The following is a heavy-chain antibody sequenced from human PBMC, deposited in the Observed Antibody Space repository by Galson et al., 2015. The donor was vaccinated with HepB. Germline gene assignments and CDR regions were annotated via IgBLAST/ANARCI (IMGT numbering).Heavy chain of an antibody. CDR1: GGSISNYY. CDR3: ARGYGYTSSRGYYAMDV. CDR2: VYYSGST. V-gene: IGHV4-59*01. D-gene: IGHD3-3*01. J-gene: IGHJ6*02. Sequence: SETLSLTCTVSGGSISNYYWTWIRQSPGKGLEWIGYVYYSGSTNNNPSLKSRVTISVDTSKNQFSLKLSSVTAADTAVYYCARGYGYTSSRGYYAMDVWGQGTTVTVSS.